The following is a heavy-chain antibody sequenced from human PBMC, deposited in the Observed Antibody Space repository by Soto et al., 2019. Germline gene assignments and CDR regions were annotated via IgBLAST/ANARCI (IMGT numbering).Heavy chain of an antibody. V-gene: IGHV1-69*13. Sequence: SVKVSCKASGGTFSIYAISGVRQAPGQGLEWMGGIIPIFGTANYAQKFQGRVTITADESTSTAYMELSSLRSEDTAVYYCARVFSPNWFDPWGQGTLVTVSS. D-gene: IGHD3-3*01. CDR1: GGTFSIYA. CDR2: IIPIFGTA. J-gene: IGHJ5*02. CDR3: ARVFSPNWFDP.